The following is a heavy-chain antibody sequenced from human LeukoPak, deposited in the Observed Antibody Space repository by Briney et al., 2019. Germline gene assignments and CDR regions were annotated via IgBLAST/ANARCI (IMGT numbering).Heavy chain of an antibody. D-gene: IGHD5-12*01. CDR2: INHGGGT. V-gene: IGHV4-34*01. Sequence: PSETLSLTCAVYGGSFSDYLWNWIRQPPGKGLEWIGEINHGGGTRYNPSLKSRATISVDTSKKQFSLNLTSVTAADTAVYYCARGVRAWGYAFDIWGQGTMVSVSS. CDR3: ARGVRAWGYAFDI. CDR1: GGSFSDYL. J-gene: IGHJ3*02.